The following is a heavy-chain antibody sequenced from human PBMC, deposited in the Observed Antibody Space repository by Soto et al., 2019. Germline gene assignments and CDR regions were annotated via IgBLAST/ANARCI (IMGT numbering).Heavy chain of an antibody. V-gene: IGHV2-5*01. CDR1: GFSLSTSGVG. J-gene: IGHJ3*02. Sequence: SGPTLVNPTQTLTLTCTFSGFSLSTSGVGVGWIRQPPGKALEWLALIYWNDDKRYSPSLKSRLTITKDTSKNQVVLTMTHMDPVDTATYYCAHPSAVVGVSAFDIWGQGTMVTVSS. CDR3: AHPSAVVGVSAFDI. CDR2: IYWNDDK. D-gene: IGHD1-26*01.